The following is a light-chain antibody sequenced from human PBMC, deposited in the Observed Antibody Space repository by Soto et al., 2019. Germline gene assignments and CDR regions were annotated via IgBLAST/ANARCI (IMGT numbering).Light chain of an antibody. J-gene: IGKJ1*01. V-gene: IGKV1-5*03. CDR3: QQYNSWT. CDR1: QSISSW. CDR2: KAS. Sequence: DIQMTQSPSTLSASVGDRVTITCRASQSISSWLAWYQQKPGKAPKLLTYKASSLESGVPSRFSGSGSGTEFTLTISSLQPDDFATYYCQQYNSWTFGHGTKVDIK.